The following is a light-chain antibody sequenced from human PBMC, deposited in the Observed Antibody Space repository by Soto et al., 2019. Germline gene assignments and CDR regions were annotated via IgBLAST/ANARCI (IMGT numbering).Light chain of an antibody. CDR1: KLGGKY. CDR3: QAWVSSVV. J-gene: IGLJ2*01. V-gene: IGLV3-1*01. Sequence: SYELTQPPSVSVSPGQTASMTCSGDKLGGKYVCWYQQKPGQSPVLDIYDDSKRPSGIPERFSGSNSGNTATLTISGTQAMDEADYYCQAWVSSVVFGGGTKLTVL. CDR2: DDS.